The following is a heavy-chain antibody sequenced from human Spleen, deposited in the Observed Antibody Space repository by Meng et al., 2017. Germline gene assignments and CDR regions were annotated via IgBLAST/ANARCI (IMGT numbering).Heavy chain of an antibody. J-gene: IGHJ4*02. CDR2: IDPRSGDT. CDR3: VRDEDISAAGKLFGDY. CDR1: GYTFTAYW. V-gene: IGHV1-2*06. Sequence: VQLVQSLAEVKNPGASVKVSCKPSGYTFTAYWLHWVRQAPGQGLDWMGRIDPRSGDTQYAQKFQGRVTMTRDTSISTTYMELSRLRSDDTAVYYCVRDEDISAAGKLFGDYWGQGTPVTVSS. D-gene: IGHD6-13*01.